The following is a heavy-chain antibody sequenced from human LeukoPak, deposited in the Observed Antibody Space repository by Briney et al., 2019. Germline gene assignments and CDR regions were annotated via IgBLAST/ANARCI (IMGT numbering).Heavy chain of an antibody. CDR2: IYHSGST. CDR1: GGSISSGSYY. J-gene: IGHJ4*02. CDR3: ARYNDYVGIDY. Sequence: SQTLSLTCTVSGGSISSGSYYWSWIRQPPGKGLEWIGEIYHSGSTNYNPSLKSRVTISVDTSKNQFSLKLSSVTAADTAVYYCARYNDYVGIDYWGQGTLVTVSS. D-gene: IGHD3-16*01. V-gene: IGHV4-39*07.